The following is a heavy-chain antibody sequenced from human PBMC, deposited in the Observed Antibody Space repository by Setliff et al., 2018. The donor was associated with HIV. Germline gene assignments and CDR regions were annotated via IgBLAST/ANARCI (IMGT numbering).Heavy chain of an antibody. D-gene: IGHD5-12*01. J-gene: IGHJ4*02. V-gene: IGHV4-39*07. Sequence: PSETLSLTCTVSGGSISRTSYYWGWIRQPPGKGLEWIGSISNSGSTYYNPSLESRLTLSVDTSENQFFLKLKSVTAADTAVYYCARASSGYESRGLFDYWGQGMLVTVSS. CDR2: ISNSGST. CDR3: ARASSGYESRGLFDY. CDR1: GGSISRTSYY.